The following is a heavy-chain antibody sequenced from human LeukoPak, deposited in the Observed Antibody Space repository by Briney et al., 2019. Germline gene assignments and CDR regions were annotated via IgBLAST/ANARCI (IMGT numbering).Heavy chain of an antibody. D-gene: IGHD4-17*01. Sequence: GGSLRLSCAASGFTFSSYDMHWVRQTTGKGLEWVAIIGTAGDTYYPGSVKGRFTVSRENAKNSLYLQMNSLRVEDTALYYCAREVTNRDVFDFWGKGKMVTVSS. J-gene: IGHJ3*01. CDR3: AREVTNRDVFDF. CDR2: IGTAGDT. V-gene: IGHV3-13*01. CDR1: GFTFSSYD.